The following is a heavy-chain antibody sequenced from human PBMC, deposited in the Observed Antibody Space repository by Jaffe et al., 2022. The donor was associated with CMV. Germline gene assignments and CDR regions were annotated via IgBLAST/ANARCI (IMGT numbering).Heavy chain of an antibody. Sequence: QLQLQESGPGLVKPSETLSLTCTVSGTSISDSSYLWGWIRQPPGKGLEWIGTIYYTGSTYYNPSLKSRITISMDTSKNQFSLNLRSVTAADTAVFYCARHGYVSGFDPWGQGTLVTVSS. V-gene: IGHV4-39*01. CDR2: IYYTGST. CDR3: ARHGYVSGFDP. D-gene: IGHD3-10*01. CDR1: GTSISDSSYL. J-gene: IGHJ5*02.